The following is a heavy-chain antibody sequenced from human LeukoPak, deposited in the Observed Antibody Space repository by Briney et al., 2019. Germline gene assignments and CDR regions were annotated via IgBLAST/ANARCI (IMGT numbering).Heavy chain of an antibody. D-gene: IGHD2-2*01. CDR3: ARPLSLTRPHYCSSTSCPDY. V-gene: IGHV3-30-3*01. J-gene: IGHJ4*02. CDR1: GFTFSSYA. Sequence: GGSLRLSCAASGFTFSSYAMHWVRQAPGKGLGWVAVISYDGSNKYYADSVKGRFTISRDNSKNTLYPQMNSLRAEDTAVYYCARPLSLTRPHYCSSTSCPDYWGQGTLVTVSS. CDR2: ISYDGSNK.